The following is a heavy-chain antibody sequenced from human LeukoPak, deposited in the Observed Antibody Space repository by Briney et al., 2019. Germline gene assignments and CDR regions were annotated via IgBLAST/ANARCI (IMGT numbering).Heavy chain of an antibody. V-gene: IGHV3-74*01. CDR2: INSDGSST. D-gene: IGHD1-26*01. CDR3: TTVGREGSFDY. Sequence: PGGSLRLSCAASGFTFISYWMHWDRQAPGKGLVWVSRINSDGSSTNYADSVKGRFTISRDNAKKTLYLQMNSLRADDTAVYYCTTVGREGSFDYWGQGTQVTVSS. CDR1: GFTFISYW. J-gene: IGHJ4*02.